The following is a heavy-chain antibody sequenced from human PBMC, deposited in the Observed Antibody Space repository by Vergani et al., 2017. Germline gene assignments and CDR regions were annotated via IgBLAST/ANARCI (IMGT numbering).Heavy chain of an antibody. V-gene: IGHV3-15*01. D-gene: IGHD3-10*01. CDR1: GFTFSNAW. Sequence: EVQLVESGGGLVQPGGSLRLSCAASGFTFSNAWMSWVRQAPGKGLEWVGRIKSKTDGGTTDYAAPVKGRFTISRDDSKNTLYLQMNSLKTEDTAVYYCTTDLMVRGVIIRGWFDPWGQGTLVTVSS. CDR2: IKSKTDGGTT. CDR3: TTDLMVRGVIIRGWFDP. J-gene: IGHJ5*02.